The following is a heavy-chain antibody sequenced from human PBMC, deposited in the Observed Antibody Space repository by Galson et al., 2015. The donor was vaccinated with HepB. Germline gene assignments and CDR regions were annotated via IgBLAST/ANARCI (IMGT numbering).Heavy chain of an antibody. CDR1: GYTFTNYY. D-gene: IGHD3-3*01. CDR2: INPSGGST. J-gene: IGHJ6*02. CDR3: ASSPLPDDFWSGWRSNYYYYGMDV. Sequence: SVKVSCKASGYTFTNYYINWVQQAPGQGLEWLGIINPSGGSTTYAQKVQGRVTMTRDTSTSTVYMALSSLRSEDTAVYYCASSPLPDDFWSGWRSNYYYYGMDVWGQGTTVTVSS. V-gene: IGHV1-46*01.